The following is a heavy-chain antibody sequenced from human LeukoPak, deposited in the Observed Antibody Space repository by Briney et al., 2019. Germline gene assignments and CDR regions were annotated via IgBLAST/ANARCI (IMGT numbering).Heavy chain of an antibody. D-gene: IGHD2-2*01. Sequence: GGSLRLSCAASGFTFSSYSMNWVRQAPGKGLEWVSSISSSSSYIYYADSVKGRFTISRDNAKNSLYLQMNSLRAEDTAVYYCAKDPKKQYPDYFDYWGQGTLVTVSS. CDR3: AKDPKKQYPDYFDY. CDR1: GFTFSSYS. V-gene: IGHV3-21*01. CDR2: ISSSSSYI. J-gene: IGHJ4*02.